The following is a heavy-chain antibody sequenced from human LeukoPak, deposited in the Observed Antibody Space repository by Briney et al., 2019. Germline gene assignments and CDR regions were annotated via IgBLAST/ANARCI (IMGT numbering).Heavy chain of an antibody. CDR2: ISWNSGSI. Sequence: GGSLRLSCEASGFSFDDYAMHWVRQAPGKGLEWVSGISWNSGSIGYADSVKGRFTISRDNAKNSLYLQMNSLRAEDTAVYYCARWPYSSSYYFDYWGQGTLVTVSS. J-gene: IGHJ4*02. D-gene: IGHD6-6*01. CDR3: ARWPYSSSYYFDY. V-gene: IGHV3-9*01. CDR1: GFSFDDYA.